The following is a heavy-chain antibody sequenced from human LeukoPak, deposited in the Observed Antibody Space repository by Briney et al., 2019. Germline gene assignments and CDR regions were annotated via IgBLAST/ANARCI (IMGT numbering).Heavy chain of an antibody. CDR2: IKQDGSEK. D-gene: IGHD6-13*01. V-gene: IGHV3-7*01. Sequence: QAGGSLRHSCAASGFTFSSYWMSWVRQAPGKGLEWVANIKQDGSEKYYVDSVKGRFTISRDNAKNSLYLQMNSLRAEDTAVYYCARARSSSWYHQGTNWFDPWGQGTLVTVSS. J-gene: IGHJ5*02. CDR3: ARARSSSWYHQGTNWFDP. CDR1: GFTFSSYW.